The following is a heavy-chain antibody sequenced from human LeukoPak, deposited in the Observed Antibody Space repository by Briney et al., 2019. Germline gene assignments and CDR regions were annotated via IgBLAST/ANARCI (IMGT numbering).Heavy chain of an antibody. V-gene: IGHV2-5*08. J-gene: IGHJ4*02. Sequence: TLSLTCTVSGGSISTYYWSWIRQPPGKALEWLALIYWSDEKQYSPSLKSRLTITKDTSKNQVVLTMTNMDPVDTATYYCAHQTWGSSVDYWGQGTLVTVSS. D-gene: IGHD5/OR15-5a*01. CDR3: AHQTWGSSVDY. CDR1: GGSISTYYW. CDR2: IYWSDEK.